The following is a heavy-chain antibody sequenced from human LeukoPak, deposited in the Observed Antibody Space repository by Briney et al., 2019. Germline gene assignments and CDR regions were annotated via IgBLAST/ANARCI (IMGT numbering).Heavy chain of an antibody. CDR2: IYYSGST. CDR1: GGSISSGDYY. Sequence: SQTLSLTCTVSGGSISSGDYYWSWIRQHPGKGLEWIGYIYYSGSTYYNPSLKSRVTISVDTSKNQFSLKLSSVTAADTAVYYCARSMVRGVIIRAGFDPWGQGTLVTVSS. J-gene: IGHJ5*02. CDR3: ARSMVRGVIIRAGFDP. D-gene: IGHD3-10*01. V-gene: IGHV4-31*03.